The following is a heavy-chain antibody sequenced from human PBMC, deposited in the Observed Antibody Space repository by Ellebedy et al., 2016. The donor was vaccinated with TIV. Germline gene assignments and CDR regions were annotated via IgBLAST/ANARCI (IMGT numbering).Heavy chain of an antibody. Sequence: MPSETLSLTCTVSGGSISSGGYYWSWIRQHPGTGLEWIGYIDYSGSTYYNPSLKSRVTISVDTSKNQFSLKLSSVTAADTAVYYCARDAYCGGDCRMGGWFDPWGQGTLVTVSS. J-gene: IGHJ5*02. CDR2: IDYSGST. CDR3: ARDAYCGGDCRMGGWFDP. D-gene: IGHD2-21*02. CDR1: GGSISSGGYY. V-gene: IGHV4-31*03.